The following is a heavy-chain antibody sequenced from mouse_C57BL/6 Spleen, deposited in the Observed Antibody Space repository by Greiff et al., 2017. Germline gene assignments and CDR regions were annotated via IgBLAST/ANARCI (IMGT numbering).Heavy chain of an antibody. D-gene: IGHD1-1*01. V-gene: IGHV1-15*01. CDR2: IDPETGGT. CDR1: GYTFTDYE. J-gene: IGHJ3*01. CDR3: TRCYGSSYVFAY. Sequence: VQLQQSGAELVRPGASVTLSCKASGYTFTDYEMHWVKQTPVHGLEWIGAIDPETGGTAYNQKFKGKAILTADKSSSTAYMELRSLTSEDSAVYYCTRCYGSSYVFAYWGQGTLVTVSA.